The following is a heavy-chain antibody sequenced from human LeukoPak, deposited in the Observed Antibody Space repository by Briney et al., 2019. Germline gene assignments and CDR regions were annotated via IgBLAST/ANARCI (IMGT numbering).Heavy chain of an antibody. CDR3: VRDYGGSSGAFDL. V-gene: IGHV3-21*01. Sequence: GGSLRLSCRASGFIFSSYSLNWVRRAPGQGLEWVSSISSSSGDIYYTDSVKGRFTISRDNARKSLYLQMNSLRVEDTAVYYCVRDYGGSSGAFDLWGQGTMVTVSS. J-gene: IGHJ3*01. CDR2: ISSSSGDI. D-gene: IGHD4-23*01. CDR1: GFIFSSYS.